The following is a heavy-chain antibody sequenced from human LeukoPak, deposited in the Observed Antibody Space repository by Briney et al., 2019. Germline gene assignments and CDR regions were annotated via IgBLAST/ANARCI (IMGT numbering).Heavy chain of an antibody. V-gene: IGHV1-46*01. J-gene: IGHJ5*02. CDR1: GYTFTSYY. CDR3: AREWGRIGSGKGTGFDP. CDR2: INPSGGNT. D-gene: IGHD3-10*01. Sequence: ASVKGSCKASGYTFTSYYMHWVRQAPGQGLEWMGIINPSGGNTDYAQKFQGRVTMTRDTSTSTVYMELSSLRSEDTAVYYCAREWGRIGSGKGTGFDPWGQGTLVTVSS.